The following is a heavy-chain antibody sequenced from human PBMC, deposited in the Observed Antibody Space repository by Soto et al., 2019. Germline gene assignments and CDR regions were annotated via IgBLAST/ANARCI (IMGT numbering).Heavy chain of an antibody. V-gene: IGHV4-59*01. CDR2: IYDSGST. CDR3: APSYYAILTVHFAFDI. J-gene: IGHJ3*02. Sequence: SEMLSLNCTVCGASFSHLYWSWIRQAPGKGLEWLGYIYDSGSTNYNPSVKSRVTMSVDTSKTQFSLDLGSVTAADTAVYFCAPSYYAILTVHFAFDIWGHGTLVTVSS. D-gene: IGHD3-9*01. CDR1: GASFSHLY.